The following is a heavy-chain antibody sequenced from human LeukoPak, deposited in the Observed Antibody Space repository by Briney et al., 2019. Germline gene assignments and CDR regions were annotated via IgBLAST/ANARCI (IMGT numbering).Heavy chain of an antibody. CDR2: IFTDGSTT. CDR1: EFDFFSYG. CDR3: ARELPRAATLDS. D-gene: IGHD6-25*01. V-gene: IGHV3-74*01. J-gene: IGHJ5*01. Sequence: GGSLRLSCVASEFDFFSYGMQWVRQAPGKGLVWVSRIFTDGSTTSYADSVKGRSTISRDNAKNTLYLEMKSLRVEDTAVYYCARELPRAATLDSWGQGTLVTVSP.